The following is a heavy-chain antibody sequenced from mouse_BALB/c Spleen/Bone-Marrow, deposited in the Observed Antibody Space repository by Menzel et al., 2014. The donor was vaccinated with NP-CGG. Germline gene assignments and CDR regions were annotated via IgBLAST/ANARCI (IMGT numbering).Heavy chain of an antibody. Sequence: DVKLVESGGGLVQPGGSLKLSCAASGFDFSRYWMSWVRQAPGKGLEWIGEINPDSNTINYTPSLKDKFIISRDNAKNTLYLQMSKVRSENTALYYCARLGYYDSFAYWGQGTLVTVSA. J-gene: IGHJ3*01. D-gene: IGHD1-1*01. CDR3: ARLGYYDSFAY. V-gene: IGHV4-1*02. CDR2: INPDSNTI. CDR1: GFDFSRYW.